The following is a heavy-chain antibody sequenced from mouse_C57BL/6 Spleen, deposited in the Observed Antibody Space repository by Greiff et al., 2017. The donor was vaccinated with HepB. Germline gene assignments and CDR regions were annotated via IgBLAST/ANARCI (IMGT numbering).Heavy chain of an antibody. V-gene: IGHV1-39*01. CDR1: GYSFTDYN. J-gene: IGHJ3*01. CDR2: INPNYGTT. D-gene: IGHD1-1*01. Sequence: EVQLQESGPELVKPGASVKISCKASGYSFTDYNMNWVKQSNGKSLEWIGVINPNYGTTSYNQKFKGKATLTVDQSSSTAYMQLNSLTSEDSAVYYCARGAYYGSSSPWFAYWGQGTLVTVSA. CDR3: ARGAYYGSSSPWFAY.